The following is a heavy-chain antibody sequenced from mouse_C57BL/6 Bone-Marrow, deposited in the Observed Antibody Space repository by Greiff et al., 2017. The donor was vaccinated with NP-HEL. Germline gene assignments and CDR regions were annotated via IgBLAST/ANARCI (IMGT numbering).Heavy chain of an antibody. CDR3: ASYGYYGSSYGGYFDV. Sequence: EVKLVESGGGLVQPGGSLSLSCAASGFTFTDYYMSWVRQTPGKALEWLGFIRNKANGYTTEYSASVKGRFTIYRDNSQSILYLQMNTLRAEDSATYYCASYGYYGSSYGGYFDVWGTGTTVTVSS. CDR1: GFTFTDYY. CDR2: IRNKANGYTT. J-gene: IGHJ1*03. V-gene: IGHV7-3*01. D-gene: IGHD1-1*01.